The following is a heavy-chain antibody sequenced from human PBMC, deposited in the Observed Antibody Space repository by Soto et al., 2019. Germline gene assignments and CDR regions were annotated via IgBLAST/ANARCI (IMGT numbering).Heavy chain of an antibody. D-gene: IGHD3-10*01. CDR1: GYTFPSYD. V-gene: IGHV1-8*01. J-gene: IGHJ5*02. CDR2: MHSNSGKT. Sequence: QVQLVQSGAEVKKPGASVKVSCKASGYTFPSYDINWVRQATGQGLEWMGWMHSNSGKTGYAQKCQGRPTMTRNTPISTTYMELCSLRSEDTAVYYCAREHYGNCASFEPWGQGTLVTVSS. CDR3: AREHYGNCASFEP.